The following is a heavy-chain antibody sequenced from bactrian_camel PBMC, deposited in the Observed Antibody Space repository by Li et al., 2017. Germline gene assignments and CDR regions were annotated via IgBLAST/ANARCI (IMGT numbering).Heavy chain of an antibody. CDR2: IMYDGTR. CDR1: GDIFETCG. D-gene: IGHD7*01. V-gene: IGHV3S53*01. Sequence: HVQLVESGGGSVEVGGSLRLSCVGSGDIFETCGVGWYRQAPGKDRELVSRIMYDGTRDYADSVKGRFTVSQDNAKNTMYLQMNSLKPEDTAMYFCVADRRPGAYCGTDYWSELVDAFTHWGRGTQVTVS. J-gene: IGHJ4*01. CDR3: VADRRPGAYCGTDYWSELVDAFTH.